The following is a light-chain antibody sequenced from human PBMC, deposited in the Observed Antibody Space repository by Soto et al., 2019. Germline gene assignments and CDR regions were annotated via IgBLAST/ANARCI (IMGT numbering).Light chain of an antibody. CDR3: QQTYSTPQP. V-gene: IGKV1-39*01. J-gene: IGKJ1*01. Sequence: DIQMTQSPSTLSGSVGDRVTITCRASQSISRYSNWYQQKPGKAPKLLIYATSTLQSGVPSRFSGSGSGTDFNLTIRSLPPEHFDPSYCQQTYSTPQPFGQGTKV. CDR2: ATS. CDR1: QSISRY.